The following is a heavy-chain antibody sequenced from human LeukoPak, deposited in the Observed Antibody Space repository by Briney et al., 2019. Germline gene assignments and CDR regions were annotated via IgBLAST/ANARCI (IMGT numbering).Heavy chain of an antibody. CDR2: ISGSGGST. Sequence: GGSLRLSCAASGCIFSSYAMSWVRQAPGKGLEWVSAISGSGGSTYYADSVKGRFTISRDNSKNTLYLQMNSLRAEDTAVYYCAKAYGSRSDFDYWGQGTLVTVSS. CDR1: GCIFSSYA. V-gene: IGHV3-23*01. CDR3: AKAYGSRSDFDY. D-gene: IGHD3-10*01. J-gene: IGHJ4*02.